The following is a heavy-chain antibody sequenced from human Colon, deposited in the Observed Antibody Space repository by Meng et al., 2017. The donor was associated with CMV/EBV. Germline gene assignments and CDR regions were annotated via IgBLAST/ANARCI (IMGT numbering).Heavy chain of an antibody. D-gene: IGHD3-22*01. CDR1: GYIFTTYG. CDR2: INPNSGGT. CDR3: ATVSSGYYLYFQH. V-gene: IGHV1-2*02. J-gene: IGHJ1*01. Sequence: QVQLIQPGVAVKKPGSPVKVSCKAFGYIFTTYGVSWVRQAPGQGLEWMGWINPNSGGTNYAQKFQGRVTMTRDTSISTAYMELSRLRSDDTAVYYCATVSSGYYLYFQHWGQGTLVTVSS.